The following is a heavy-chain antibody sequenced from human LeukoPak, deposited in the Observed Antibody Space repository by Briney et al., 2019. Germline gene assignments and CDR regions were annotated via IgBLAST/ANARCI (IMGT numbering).Heavy chain of an antibody. CDR1: GYTFSTST. V-gene: IGHV1-8*01. CDR3: ARDAVAAAGTYYYYYMDV. CDR2: INPKNGKT. D-gene: IGHD6-13*01. J-gene: IGHJ6*03. Sequence: ASVKVSCKASGYTFSTSTISWVRQAAGQGLEWMGWINPKNGKTSYAQKFQDRVTMTENTSTSTAYMELSSLRSDDTAVYYCARDAVAAAGTYYYYYMDVWGKGTTVTISS.